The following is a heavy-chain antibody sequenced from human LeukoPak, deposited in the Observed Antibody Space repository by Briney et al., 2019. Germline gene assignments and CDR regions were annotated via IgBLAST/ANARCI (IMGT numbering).Heavy chain of an antibody. V-gene: IGHV3-20*04. Sequence: GGSLRLSCAASGFTFDDYGMSWVRQAPGKGLEWVSGINWNGGSTGYADSVKGRFTISRDNAKNSLYLQMNSLRAEDTALYYCAGTGGYYDSSGNDAFDIWGQGTMVTVSS. CDR2: INWNGGST. D-gene: IGHD3-22*01. CDR1: GFTFDDYG. J-gene: IGHJ3*02. CDR3: AGTGGYYDSSGNDAFDI.